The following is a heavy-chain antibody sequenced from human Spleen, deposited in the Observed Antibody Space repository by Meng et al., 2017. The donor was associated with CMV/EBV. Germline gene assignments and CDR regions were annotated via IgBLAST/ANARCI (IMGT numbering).Heavy chain of an antibody. CDR1: GYTFPSYG. CDR3: ARGMSTTTTDY. Sequence: ASVKDSCKASGYTFPSYGISWVRQAPGQGLEWMGWINPKSGGTNYAQKFQARVTMTRYTSINTVYMELGSLRSDDTAVYYCARGMSTTTTDYWGQGTLVTVSS. V-gene: IGHV1-2*02. D-gene: IGHD1-1*01. CDR2: INPKSGGT. J-gene: IGHJ4*02.